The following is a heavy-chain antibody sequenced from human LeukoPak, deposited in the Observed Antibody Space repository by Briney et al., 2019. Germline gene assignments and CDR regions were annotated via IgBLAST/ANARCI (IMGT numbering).Heavy chain of an antibody. Sequence: GGSLRLSCGASGFALSNYRMHWVRQAPGKGLEWVSFINVDSTTIYYADSVKGRFTISRDKSKNTLYLQMDSLRAEDTAVYYCARPPSPDTSVWPGRLGFWGQGTLVTVSS. CDR2: INVDSTTI. V-gene: IGHV3-48*01. J-gene: IGHJ1*01. CDR1: GFALSNYR. CDR3: ARPPSPDTSVWPGRLGF. D-gene: IGHD5/OR15-5a*01.